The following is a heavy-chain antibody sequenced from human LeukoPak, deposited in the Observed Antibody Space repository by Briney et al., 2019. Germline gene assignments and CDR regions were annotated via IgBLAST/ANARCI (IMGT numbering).Heavy chain of an antibody. J-gene: IGHJ4*02. D-gene: IGHD3-3*01. CDR3: AKADAYYAFWSGRNY. CDR1: GFTFSSYA. CDR2: ISGSGGST. Sequence: GGSLRLSCAASGFTFSSYAMSWVRQAPGKGLEWVSAISGSGGSTYYADSVKGRFTISRDNSKNTLYLQMNSLRAEDTAVYCCAKADAYYAFWSGRNYWGQGTLVTVSS. V-gene: IGHV3-23*01.